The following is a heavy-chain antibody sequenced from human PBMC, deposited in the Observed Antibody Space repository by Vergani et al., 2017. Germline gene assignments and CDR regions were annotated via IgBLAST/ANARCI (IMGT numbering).Heavy chain of an antibody. CDR2: ISGSGGST. CDR1: GFTFDDYA. D-gene: IGHD1-26*01. CDR3: AKTRSGWELLEGYFDY. V-gene: IGHV3-23*04. J-gene: IGHJ4*02. Sequence: EVQLVESGGGVVQPGGSLRLSCAASGFTFDDYAMSWVRQAPGKGLGWVSAISGSGGSTYYADSVKGRFTISRDNSKNTLYLQMNSLRAEDTAVYYCAKTRSGWELLEGYFDYWGQGTLVTVSS.